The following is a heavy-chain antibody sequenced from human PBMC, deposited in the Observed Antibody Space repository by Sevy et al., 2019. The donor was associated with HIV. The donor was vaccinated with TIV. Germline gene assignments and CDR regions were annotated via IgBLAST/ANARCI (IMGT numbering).Heavy chain of an antibody. J-gene: IGHJ4*02. CDR2: IYYSGST. CDR3: ARAPDFYDSSGYLGYYFDY. CDR1: GGSISSSSYY. V-gene: IGHV4-39*01. Sequence: SETLSLTCTVSGGSISSSSYYWGWIRQRPGKGLEWIRSIYYSGSTYYNPSLKSRVTISVDTSKNQFSLMLSSVTAADTAVYYCARAPDFYDSSGYLGYYFDYWGQGTLVTVSS. D-gene: IGHD3-22*01.